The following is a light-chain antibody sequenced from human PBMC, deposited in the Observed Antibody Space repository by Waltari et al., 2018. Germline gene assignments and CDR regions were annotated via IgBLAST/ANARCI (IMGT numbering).Light chain of an antibody. CDR3: QQSYTTPLT. Sequence: DIVMTQSPESLAVSLGERATINCTSSQSLLYRPNNQNYLTWYQRKPGQPPNLLISWASTRESGVPDRFSGSGSGTDFTLTISSLQAEDVAVYYCQQSYTTPLTFGGGTRVEIK. CDR1: QSLLYRPNNQNY. CDR2: WAS. V-gene: IGKV4-1*01. J-gene: IGKJ4*01.